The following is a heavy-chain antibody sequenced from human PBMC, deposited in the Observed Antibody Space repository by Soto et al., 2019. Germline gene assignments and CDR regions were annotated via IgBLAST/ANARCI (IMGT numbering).Heavy chain of an antibody. CDR2: ISYDGSNK. CDR1: GFTFSSYG. V-gene: IGHV3-30*03. J-gene: IGHJ3*02. Sequence: RRLSCAASGFTFSSYGMHWVRQAPGKGLEWVAVISYDGSNKYYADSVKGRFTISRDNSKNTLYLQMNSLRAEDTAVYYCVTLVRYDFWSGYYEGAFDIWGQGTMVTVSS. CDR3: VTLVRYDFWSGYYEGAFDI. D-gene: IGHD3-3*01.